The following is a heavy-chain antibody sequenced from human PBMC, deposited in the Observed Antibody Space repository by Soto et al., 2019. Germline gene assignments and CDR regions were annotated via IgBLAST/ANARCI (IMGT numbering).Heavy chain of an antibody. CDR3: ARHRADAFDI. V-gene: IGHV1-18*01. CDR1: GYSFTNYG. CDR2: ISTYIGNT. J-gene: IGHJ3*02. Sequence: QIQLVQSGAEVKKPGASVKVSCKASGYSFTNYGVSWVRQAPGQGLEWMGWISTYIGNTNYAQKFQGRVTMTTDTSASTAYMELRSLRFDDTAVYYCARHRADAFDIWGQGTMVTVSS.